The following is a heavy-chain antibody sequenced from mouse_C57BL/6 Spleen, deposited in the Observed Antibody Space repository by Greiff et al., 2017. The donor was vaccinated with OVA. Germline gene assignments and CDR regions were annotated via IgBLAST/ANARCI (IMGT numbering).Heavy chain of an antibody. CDR3: TTGDYYGSSYYAY. CDR1: GFNIKDDY. J-gene: IGHJ3*01. Sequence: EVQLQQSGAELVRPGASVKLSCTASGFNIKDDYMHWVKQRPEQGLEWIGWIDPDNGDTAYASKFQGKGTITADTSSNTAYLQLSSLTSEDTAVYYCTTGDYYGSSYYAYWGQGTLVTVSA. V-gene: IGHV14-4*01. D-gene: IGHD1-1*01. CDR2: IDPDNGDT.